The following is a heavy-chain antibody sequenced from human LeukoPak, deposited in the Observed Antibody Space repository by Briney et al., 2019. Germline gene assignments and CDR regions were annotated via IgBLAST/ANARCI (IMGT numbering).Heavy chain of an antibody. V-gene: IGHV4-30-4*01. CDR2: IYYSGST. Sequence: PSETLSLTCTVSGGSISSGDYYWSWIRQPPGKGLEWIGYIYYSGSTYYNPSLKSRVTISVDTSKNQFSLKLSSVTAADTAVYYCARDHVRTTGGYYYDSSGYATWGQGTLVTVSS. CDR3: ARDHVRTTGGYYYDSSGYAT. D-gene: IGHD3-22*01. CDR1: GGSISSGDYY. J-gene: IGHJ5*02.